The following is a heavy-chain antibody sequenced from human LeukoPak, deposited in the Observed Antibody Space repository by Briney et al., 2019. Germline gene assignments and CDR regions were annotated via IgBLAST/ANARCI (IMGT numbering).Heavy chain of an antibody. CDR3: ARGDYFGSGTSFIDAFDI. J-gene: IGHJ3*02. CDR1: GFTFSNYW. V-gene: IGHV3-7*01. D-gene: IGHD3-10*01. CDR2: IKQYGSEK. Sequence: GGSPRLSCAASGFTFSNYWMSWVRQAPGKGLEWVANIKQYGSEKYYVDSVKGRFTISRDNAKNSLYLQMNSLRAEDTAVYYCARGDYFGSGTSFIDAFDIWGQGAMVTVS.